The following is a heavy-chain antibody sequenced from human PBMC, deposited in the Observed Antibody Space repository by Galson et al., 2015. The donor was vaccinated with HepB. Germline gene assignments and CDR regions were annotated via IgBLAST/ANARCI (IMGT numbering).Heavy chain of an antibody. V-gene: IGHV3-30*04. CDR2: ISYDGSNK. CDR3: ASRNDV. Sequence: SLRLSCAASGFTFSSYAMHWVRQAPGKGLEWVAVISYDGSNKYYADSVKGRFTISRDNSKNTLYLQMNSLRAEDTAVYYCASRNDVWGQGTTVTVSS. J-gene: IGHJ6*02. CDR1: GFTFSSYA.